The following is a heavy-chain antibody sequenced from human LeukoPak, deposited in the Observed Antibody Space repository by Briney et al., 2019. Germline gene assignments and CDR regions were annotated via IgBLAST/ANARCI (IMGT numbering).Heavy chain of an antibody. CDR1: GFTFSSYA. D-gene: IGHD3-10*01. CDR2: ISGSGGST. J-gene: IGHJ4*02. CDR3: AKEGTRITMVRGVRDHDY. V-gene: IGHV3-23*01. Sequence: GGSLRLSCAASGFTFSSYAMSWVRQAPGKGLEWVSTISGSGGSTYYADSVKGRFTISRDNSKNTLYLQMNSLRAEDTAVYYCAKEGTRITMVRGVRDHDYWGQGTLVTVSS.